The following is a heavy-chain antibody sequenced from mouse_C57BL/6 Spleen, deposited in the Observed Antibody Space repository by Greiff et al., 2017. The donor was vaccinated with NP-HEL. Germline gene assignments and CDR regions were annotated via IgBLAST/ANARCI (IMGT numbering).Heavy chain of an antibody. CDR2: ISDGGSYT. V-gene: IGHV5-4*01. D-gene: IGHD2-12*01. CDR1: GFTFSSYA. Sequence: EVMLVESGGGLVKPGGSLKLSCAASGFTFSSYAMSWVRQTPEKRLEWVATISDGGSYTYYPDNVKGRFTISRDNAKNNLNLQMSHLKSEDTAMYYCARDDYSSAWFAYWGQGTLVTVSA. J-gene: IGHJ3*01. CDR3: ARDDYSSAWFAY.